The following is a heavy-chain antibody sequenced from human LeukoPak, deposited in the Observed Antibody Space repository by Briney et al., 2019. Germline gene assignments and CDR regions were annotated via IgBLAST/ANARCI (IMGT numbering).Heavy chain of an antibody. V-gene: IGHV3-21*01. Sequence: PGGSLRLSCAASGFTFSSYSMNWVRQAPGKGLEWVSSISSSSSYIYYADSVKGRFTISRDNAKNSLYLQMNSLRAEDTAVYYCARAVAVTKCFDSWGQGTLVTVSS. J-gene: IGHJ4*02. CDR3: ARAVAVTKCFDS. D-gene: IGHD4-17*01. CDR2: ISSSSSYI. CDR1: GFTFSSYS.